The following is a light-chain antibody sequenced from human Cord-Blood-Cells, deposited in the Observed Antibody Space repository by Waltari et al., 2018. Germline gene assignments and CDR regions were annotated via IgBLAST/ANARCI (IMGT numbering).Light chain of an antibody. Sequence: SYVLTQPPSVSVAPGKTARITCGGNNIGSKSVHWYQQKPGQAPVLVVYDDSDRPSGRPERVSGANSGDTATLTISRVEAGDEADYYCQVCDSSSDQWVCGGGTKLTVL. J-gene: IGLJ3*02. CDR3: QVCDSSSDQWV. V-gene: IGLV3-21*03. CDR2: DDS. CDR1: NIGSKS.